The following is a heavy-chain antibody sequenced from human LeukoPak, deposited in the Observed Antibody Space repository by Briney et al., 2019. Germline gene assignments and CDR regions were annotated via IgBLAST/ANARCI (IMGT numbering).Heavy chain of an antibody. D-gene: IGHD4-17*01. V-gene: IGHV4-59*11. CDR1: GGSISSHY. CDR2: IYYSGST. Sequence: SETLSLTCTVSGGSISSHYWSWIRQSPGKGLEWIGYIYYSGSTNYNPSLKSRVTISVDTSKNQFSLKLSSVTAADTAVYFCARSDYDDYYFDFWGQGTLVTVSS. CDR3: ARSDYDDYYFDF. J-gene: IGHJ4*02.